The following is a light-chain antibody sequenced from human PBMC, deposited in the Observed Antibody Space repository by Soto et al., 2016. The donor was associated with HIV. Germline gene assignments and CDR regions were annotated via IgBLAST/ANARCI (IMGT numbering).Light chain of an antibody. CDR3: QQANSFPLT. V-gene: IGKV1-5*03. Sequence: DIQMTQSPSTLSASVGDRVTITCRASQTVNTWLAWYQQKPGKAPKLLIYKASTLETGVPSRFSGSGSGTEFTLTISSLQPGDFASYYCQQANSFPLTFGGGTKVEIK. J-gene: IGKJ4*01. CDR1: QTVNTW. CDR2: KAS.